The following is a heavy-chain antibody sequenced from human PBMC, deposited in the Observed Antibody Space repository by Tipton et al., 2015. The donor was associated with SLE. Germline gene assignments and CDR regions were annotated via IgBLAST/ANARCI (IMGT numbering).Heavy chain of an antibody. D-gene: IGHD2-8*02. V-gene: IGHV4-34*01. CDR1: GGSLSGYY. CDR3: ATALKVLVVYAMSGFDY. J-gene: IGHJ4*02. CDR2: INHSGNT. Sequence: TLSLTCAVYGGSLSGYYWNWIRQPPGKGLEWIGEINHSGNTNYNSSLKSRVTMSVDTSKNQFSLKLSSVTAADTAVYYCATALKVLVVYAMSGFDYWGQGTLVTVSS.